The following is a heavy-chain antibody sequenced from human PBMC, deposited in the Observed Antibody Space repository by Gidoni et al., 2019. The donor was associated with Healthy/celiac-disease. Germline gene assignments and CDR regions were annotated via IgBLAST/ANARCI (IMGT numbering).Heavy chain of an antibody. CDR3: ARRGSRRPFDY. CDR1: GGSFSGYY. D-gene: IGHD6-13*01. Sequence: QVQLQQWGAGLLKPSETLSLTCAVYGGSFSGYYWSWIRQPPGKGLEWIGEINHSGSTNYNPSLKSRVTISVDTSKNQFSLKLSSVTAADTAVYYCARRGSRRPFDYWGQGTLVTVSS. V-gene: IGHV4-34*01. J-gene: IGHJ4*02. CDR2: INHSGST.